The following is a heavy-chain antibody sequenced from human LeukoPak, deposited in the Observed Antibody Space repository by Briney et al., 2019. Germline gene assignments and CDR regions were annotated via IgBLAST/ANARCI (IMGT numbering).Heavy chain of an antibody. CDR1: GYTFTGYY. Sequence: ASVKVSCKASGYTFTGYYMHWVRQAPGQGLEWMGWINPNSGGTNYAQKFQGRVTMTRDTFISTAYMELSRLRSDDTAVYYCARYYDFWSGPFDYWGQGTLVTVSS. CDR2: INPNSGGT. D-gene: IGHD3-3*01. V-gene: IGHV1-2*02. CDR3: ARYYDFWSGPFDY. J-gene: IGHJ4*02.